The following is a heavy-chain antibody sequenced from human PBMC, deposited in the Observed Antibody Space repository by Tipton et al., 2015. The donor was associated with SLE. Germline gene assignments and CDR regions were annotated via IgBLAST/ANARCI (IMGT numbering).Heavy chain of an antibody. J-gene: IGHJ4*02. Sequence: TLSLTCAVSGGSISSGGYSWSWIRQPPGKGLEWIGYIYYSGSTNYNPSLKSRVTISVDTSKNQFSLKLSSVTPADTAVYYCATIDPDGHTGVTPGDNWGQGTLVTVSS. CDR1: GGSISSGGYS. V-gene: IGHV4-61*08. D-gene: IGHD2-8*02. CDR3: ATIDPDGHTGVTPGDN. CDR2: IYYSGST.